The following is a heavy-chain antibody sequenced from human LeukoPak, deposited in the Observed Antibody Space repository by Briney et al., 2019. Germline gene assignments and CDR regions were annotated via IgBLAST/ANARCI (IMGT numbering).Heavy chain of an antibody. Sequence: SGGSLRLSCAASGFTFSSYEMNWVRQAPGKGLEWVSYISSSGSTIYYADSVKGRFTISRDNAKNSLYLQMNSLRAEDTAVYYCARGRAIESSSWYLGYWGQGTLVTVSS. CDR3: ARGRAIESSSWYLGY. CDR1: GFTFSSYE. J-gene: IGHJ4*02. V-gene: IGHV3-48*03. D-gene: IGHD6-13*01. CDR2: ISSSGSTI.